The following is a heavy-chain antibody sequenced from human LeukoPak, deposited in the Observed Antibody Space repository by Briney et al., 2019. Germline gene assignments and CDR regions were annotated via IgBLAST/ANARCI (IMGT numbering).Heavy chain of an antibody. CDR1: GYTLTELS. Sequence: ASVKVSCKVSGYTLTELSMHWVRQAPGKGLEWMGGFDPEDGETIYAQKFQGRVTMTEDTSTDTAYMELSSLRSDDTAVYYCARALNDYVWGSYTNAYFDYWGQGTLVTVSS. D-gene: IGHD3-16*01. CDR2: FDPEDGET. V-gene: IGHV1-24*01. J-gene: IGHJ4*02. CDR3: ARALNDYVWGSYTNAYFDY.